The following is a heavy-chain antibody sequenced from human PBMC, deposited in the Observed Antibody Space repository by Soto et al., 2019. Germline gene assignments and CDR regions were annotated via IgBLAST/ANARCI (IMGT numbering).Heavy chain of an antibody. V-gene: IGHV4-34*01. Sequence: QVQLQQGGAGLLKPSDTLSLTCGVYGGSFSGYYWNWIRQPPGKGLEWIGEINHSGSSKFNPFRKLRVSMSVDPSKYQFSLKLNSMSAADTAVYFWARNQGVPIHGAADDFWRLGRYYYMDVWGTGTPVTVCS. CDR1: GGSFSGYY. CDR3: ARNQGVPIHGAADDFWRLGRYYYMDV. CDR2: INHSGSS. D-gene: IGHD3-3*01. J-gene: IGHJ6*03.